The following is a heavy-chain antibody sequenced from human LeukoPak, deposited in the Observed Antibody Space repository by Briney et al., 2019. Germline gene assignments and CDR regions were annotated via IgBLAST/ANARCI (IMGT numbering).Heavy chain of an antibody. Sequence: GGSLRLSCAASGFTFSDYYMSWIRQAPGKGLEWVSYISSSSSYTSYADSVKGRFTISRDNAKNSLYLQMNSLRAEDTAVYYCARDSPSDFWSRYNWFDPWGQGTLVTVSS. CDR2: ISSSSSYT. CDR1: GFTFSDYY. J-gene: IGHJ5*02. CDR3: ARDSPSDFWSRYNWFDP. D-gene: IGHD3-3*01. V-gene: IGHV3-11*06.